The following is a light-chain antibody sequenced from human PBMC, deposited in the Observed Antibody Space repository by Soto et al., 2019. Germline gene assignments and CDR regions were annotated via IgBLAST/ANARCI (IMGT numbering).Light chain of an antibody. J-gene: IGKJ5*01. CDR3: QQANSFPPA. Sequence: DIQMTQSPSSVSASVGDRVTITCRASQGVNNWLAWYQQKPGKAPKLLIYAASTLQSGVPSRFSGSGSGTNFTLTISSLQPEDFATYYCQQANSFPPAFGQGTRLEIK. V-gene: IGKV1-12*01. CDR1: QGVNNW. CDR2: AAS.